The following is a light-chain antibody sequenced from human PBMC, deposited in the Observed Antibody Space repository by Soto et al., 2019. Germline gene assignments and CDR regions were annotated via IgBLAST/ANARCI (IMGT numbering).Light chain of an antibody. J-gene: IGKJ4*01. CDR1: QSVSSY. Sequence: EIVLTQSPATLSLSPGERATLSCRASQSVSSYLAWYQQKPGQAPRLLIYDASNRATGIPARFSGSGSGTDFTRTISSLEPEDFAVYYCQQRSNWPLNFGGGNKVEIK. CDR2: DAS. V-gene: IGKV3-11*01. CDR3: QQRSNWPLN.